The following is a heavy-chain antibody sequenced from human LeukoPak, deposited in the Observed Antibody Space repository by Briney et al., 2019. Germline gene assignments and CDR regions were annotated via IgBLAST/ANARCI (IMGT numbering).Heavy chain of an antibody. J-gene: IGHJ4*02. CDR3: ARGTKYYYGSGSQSPLFAY. CDR2: ISYNGINE. CDR1: GFSFSDYN. V-gene: IGHV3-30*03. Sequence: GGSLRLSCAASGFSFSDYNMHWVRQAPGKGLEWMAVISYNGINEYYADSVKGRFTISRDNAKNSLYLQMNSLRDDDTAVYYCARGTKYYYGSGSQSPLFAYWGQGTLVTVSS. D-gene: IGHD3-10*01.